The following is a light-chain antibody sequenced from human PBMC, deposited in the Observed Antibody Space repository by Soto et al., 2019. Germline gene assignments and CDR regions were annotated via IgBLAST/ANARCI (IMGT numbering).Light chain of an antibody. V-gene: IGKV1-39*01. Sequence: DIQMTQSPSSLFASVGDRVSITCRASQGIRNNLGWYQQKPGQAPKLLIYATTHLQSGVPSRFSGSGSGTEFTLTISSLHPEDFATYFCQQNYNTPPYTFGQGTKLEIK. CDR3: QQNYNTPPYT. CDR1: QGIRNN. CDR2: ATT. J-gene: IGKJ2*01.